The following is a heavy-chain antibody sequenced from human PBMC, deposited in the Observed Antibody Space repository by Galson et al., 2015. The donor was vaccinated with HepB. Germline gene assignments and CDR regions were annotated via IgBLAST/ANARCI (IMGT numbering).Heavy chain of an antibody. CDR3: ARHILVSPSRALDI. V-gene: IGHV3-7*01. CDR1: GFTFSTYW. D-gene: IGHD2-2*01. CDR2: INRDGSHK. Sequence: SLRLSCAASGFTFSTYWMTWVRQAPGKGLEWVANINRDGSHKGYVDSMKGRFTVSRDNAKNSLFLHMNSLRAEDTAVYYCARHILVSPSRALDIWGQGTIVTVSS. J-gene: IGHJ3*02.